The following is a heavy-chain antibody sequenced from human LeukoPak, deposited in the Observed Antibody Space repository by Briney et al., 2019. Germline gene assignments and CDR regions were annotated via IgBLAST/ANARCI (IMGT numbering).Heavy chain of an antibody. Sequence: PETLSLTCTVSGGSISSYYWSWIRQPPGKGLEWIGYIYYSGSTNYNPSLKSRVTISVDTSKNQFSLKLSSVTAADTAVYYCARQRDYGDYAYFDYWGQGTLVTVSS. CDR1: GGSISSYY. D-gene: IGHD4-17*01. CDR2: IYYSGST. J-gene: IGHJ4*02. CDR3: ARQRDYGDYAYFDY. V-gene: IGHV4-59*08.